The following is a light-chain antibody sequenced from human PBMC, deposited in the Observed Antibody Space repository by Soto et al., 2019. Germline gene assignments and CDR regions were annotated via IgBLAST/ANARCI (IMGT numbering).Light chain of an antibody. CDR1: ESVSRN. CDR3: QQLYRYPIT. V-gene: IGKV3-15*01. Sequence: VMTQSAATLSVSPGERATLYCRASESVSRNLAWYQQKPGQAPRLLIYDASTRATGIPDRFSGGGSGTEFTLTISSLQSEDFATYYCQQLYRYPITFGQGTRLEIK. CDR2: DAS. J-gene: IGKJ5*01.